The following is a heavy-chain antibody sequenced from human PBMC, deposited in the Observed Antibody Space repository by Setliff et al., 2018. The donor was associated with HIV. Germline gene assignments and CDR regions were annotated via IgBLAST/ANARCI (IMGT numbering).Heavy chain of an antibody. CDR1: GGSMTSSNYY. CDR3: ARVRTVTTDSFDI. V-gene: IGHV4-39*07. CDR2: ISSSGSA. D-gene: IGHD4-17*01. Sequence: SETLSLTCTVSGGSMTSSNYYWGWIRQSPGRGLEWIGSISSSGSANYNPSLKSRVTMSVDKSKNQFSLRLSSVTAADTAVYYCARVRTVTTDSFDIWGQGTMVTVSS. J-gene: IGHJ3*02.